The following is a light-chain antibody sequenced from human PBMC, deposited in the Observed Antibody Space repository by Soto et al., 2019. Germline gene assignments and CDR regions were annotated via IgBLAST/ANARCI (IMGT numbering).Light chain of an antibody. Sequence: SYELTQPPLVSVSPGQTVSITYSGDKLGDKYASWYQQKPGQSPVLVIYQDSKRPSGIPERFSGSNSGNTATLTISGTQAMDEADYYCQAWDSSTGVFGTGTKLTVL. CDR3: QAWDSSTGV. CDR1: KLGDKY. CDR2: QDS. J-gene: IGLJ1*01. V-gene: IGLV3-1*01.